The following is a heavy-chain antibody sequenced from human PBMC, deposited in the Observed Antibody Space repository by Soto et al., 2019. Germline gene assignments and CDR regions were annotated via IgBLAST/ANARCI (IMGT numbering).Heavy chain of an antibody. J-gene: IGHJ5*02. CDR2: IYPGDSDT. Sequence: GESLKISCQVSGDSFTRYWIAWVRQMPGNGLEWMGTIYPGDSDTRYSPSFQGQVTISADKSTSTVYLQWSTLKASDTAMFYCATRWGNCLDPWGQGTQVTVSS. V-gene: IGHV5-51*01. CDR1: GDSFTRYW. CDR3: ATRWGNCLDP. D-gene: IGHD1-26*01.